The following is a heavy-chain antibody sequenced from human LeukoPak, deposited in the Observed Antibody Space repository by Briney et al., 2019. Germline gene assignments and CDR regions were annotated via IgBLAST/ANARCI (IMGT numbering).Heavy chain of an antibody. CDR2: IYHSGST. D-gene: IGHD2-2*01. V-gene: IGHV4-30-2*01. J-gene: IGHJ6*03. CDR1: GGSISSGGYY. CDR3: AREQVVPAALTYYYYYYMDV. Sequence: SETLSLTCTVSGGSISSGGYYWRWIRQPPGKGLEWIGYIYHSGSTYYNPSLKSRVTISVDRSKNQFSLKLSSVTAADTAVYYCAREQVVPAALTYYYYYYMDVWGKGPRSPSP.